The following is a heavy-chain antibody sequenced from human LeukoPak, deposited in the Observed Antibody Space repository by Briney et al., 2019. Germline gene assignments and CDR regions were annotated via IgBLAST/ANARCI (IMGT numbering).Heavy chain of an antibody. CDR1: GGSIRSDY. J-gene: IGHJ3*02. CDR3: ARLAPPVAFDI. D-gene: IGHD5-12*01. V-gene: IGHV4-59*08. CDR2: IYYSGST. Sequence: PSETLSLTCNVSGGSIRSDYWSWIRQSPGKGLEWIGYIYYSGSTNYNPSLKSRVTISVDTSKNQFSLKLSSVTAADTAVYYCARLAPPVAFDIWGQGTMVTVSS.